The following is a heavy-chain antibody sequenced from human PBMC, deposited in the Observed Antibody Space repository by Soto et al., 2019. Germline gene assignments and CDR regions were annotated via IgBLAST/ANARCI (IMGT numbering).Heavy chain of an antibody. D-gene: IGHD2-15*01. Sequence: ASVKVSCKASGGTFSSYAISWVRQAPGQGLEWMGGIIPIFGTANYAQKFQGRVTITADESTSTAYMELSSLRSEDTAVYYCARGLLSGYCSGGSCYSGFDYCGQGTLVTVSS. CDR1: GGTFSSYA. CDR2: IIPIFGTA. V-gene: IGHV1-69*13. CDR3: ARGLLSGYCSGGSCYSGFDY. J-gene: IGHJ4*02.